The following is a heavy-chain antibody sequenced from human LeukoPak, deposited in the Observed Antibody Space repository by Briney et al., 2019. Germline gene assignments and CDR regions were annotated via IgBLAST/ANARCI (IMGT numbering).Heavy chain of an antibody. J-gene: IGHJ4*02. V-gene: IGHV4-59*01. CDR3: AREEVLYYFDY. CDR2: IYYSGST. Sequence: PSETLSLTCTVSGGSISSYYWSWIRQPPGKGLEWIGYIYYSGSTNYNPSLKSRATISVDTSKNQFSLKLSSVTAADTAVYYCAREEVLYYFDYWGQGTLVTVSS. CDR1: GGSISSYY. D-gene: IGHD2-15*01.